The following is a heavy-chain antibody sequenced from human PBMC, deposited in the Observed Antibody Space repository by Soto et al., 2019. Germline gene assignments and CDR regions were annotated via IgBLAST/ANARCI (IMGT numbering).Heavy chain of an antibody. Sequence: QVQLQESGPGLLKPSETLSLTCSVSGGSVSGKTYYWSWIRQPPGKRLEWIGYVYYSGTTNYNPSLKSRVTISVDLSKNRFSLRLSSVTTADTALYYCARTTAVPNTLRSRYFFDYWGQGTLVTVSS. V-gene: IGHV4-61*01. CDR1: GGSVSGKTYY. CDR3: ARTTAVPNTLRSRYFFDY. D-gene: IGHD4-17*01. J-gene: IGHJ4*02. CDR2: VYYSGTT.